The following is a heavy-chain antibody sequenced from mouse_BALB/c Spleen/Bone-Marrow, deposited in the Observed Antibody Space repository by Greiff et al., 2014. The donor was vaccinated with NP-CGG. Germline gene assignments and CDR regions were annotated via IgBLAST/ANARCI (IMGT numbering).Heavy chain of an antibody. D-gene: IGHD1-2*01. V-gene: IGHV14-3*02. CDR2: IDPANGNT. CDR1: GFNIKDTY. Sequence: VQLQQPGAELVKPGASVKLSCTASGFNIKDTYMHWVKQRPEQGLERIGRIDPANGNTKYDPKFQGKATITADTSSNTAYLQLRSRTSEDAAVYYCARSLYGYTATFDYWGQGTTLTVSS. CDR3: ARSLYGYTATFDY. J-gene: IGHJ2*01.